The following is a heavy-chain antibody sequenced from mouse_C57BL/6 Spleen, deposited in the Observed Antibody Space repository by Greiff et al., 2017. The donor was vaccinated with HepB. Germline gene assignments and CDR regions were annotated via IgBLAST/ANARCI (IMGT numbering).Heavy chain of an antibody. V-gene: IGHV1-76*01. J-gene: IGHJ2*01. CDR3: ARSFTHYFDY. Sequence: QVQLKESGAELVRPGASVKLSCKASGYTFTDYYINWVKQRPGQGLEWIARIYPGSGNTYYNEKFKGKATLTAEKSSSTAYMQLSSLTSEDSAVYFCARSFTHYFDYWGQGTTLTVSS. CDR1: GYTFTDYY. CDR2: IYPGSGNT.